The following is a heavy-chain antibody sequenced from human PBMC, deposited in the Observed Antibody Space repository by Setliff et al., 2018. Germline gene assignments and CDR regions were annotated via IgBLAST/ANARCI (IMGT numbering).Heavy chain of an antibody. D-gene: IGHD4-17*01. V-gene: IGHV1-18*01. Sequence: ASVKDSCKTSGFRFTNFGFSWVRQAPGQGLEWMGWISASNGNTNSAQKLQGRVTMTTDTSTSTAYIELRGLRPDDTAVYYCARDSPTVVTHIRAFDIWGQGTMVTVSS. CDR3: ARDSPTVVTHIRAFDI. CDR1: GFRFTNFG. J-gene: IGHJ3*02. CDR2: ISASNGNT.